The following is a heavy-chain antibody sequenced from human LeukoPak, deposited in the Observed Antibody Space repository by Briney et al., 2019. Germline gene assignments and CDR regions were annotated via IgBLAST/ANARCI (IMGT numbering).Heavy chain of an antibody. V-gene: IGHV1-18*01. CDR3: ARAFLPGVRGVIITGEYNWFDP. CDR2: ISAYNGNT. CDR1: GYTFTSYG. D-gene: IGHD3-10*01. Sequence: ASVKVSCKASGYTFTSYGISWVRQAPGQGLEWMGWISAYNGNTNYAQKLQGRVTMTTDTSTSTAYMELRSLRSDDTAVYYCARAFLPGVRGVIITGEYNWFDPWGQGTLVTVSS. J-gene: IGHJ5*02.